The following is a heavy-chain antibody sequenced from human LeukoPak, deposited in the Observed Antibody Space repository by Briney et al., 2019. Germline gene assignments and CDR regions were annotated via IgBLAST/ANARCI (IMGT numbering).Heavy chain of an antibody. V-gene: IGHV3-11*04. CDR1: GFTFTDYY. D-gene: IGHD3-22*01. J-gene: IGHJ3*02. CDR2: ISSSGGTI. CDR3: ARVSYYDSSGYYYGCAFDI. Sequence: GGSLRLSCAASGFTFTDYYMTWIRQAPGKGLEWVSYISSSGGTIYYADSVKGRFTISRDNAKNSLYLQMNSLRAEDTAVYYCARVSYYDSSGYYYGCAFDIWGQGTMVTVSS.